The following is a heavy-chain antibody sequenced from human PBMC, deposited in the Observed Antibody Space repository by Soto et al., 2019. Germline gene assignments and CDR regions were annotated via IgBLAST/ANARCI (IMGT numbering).Heavy chain of an antibody. CDR2: INHSGST. CDR1: GGSFRGYY. J-gene: IGHJ5*02. V-gene: IGHV4-34*01. D-gene: IGHD3-3*01. Sequence: PSGTLSLTFAFYGGSFRGYYWSWVRPPPGKGLEWIGEINHSGSTNYNPSLKSRVTISVDTSKNQFSLKLSSVTAADTAVYYCARTGRTIFGVVIFFDPWGQGTLVTVSS. CDR3: ARTGRTIFGVVIFFDP.